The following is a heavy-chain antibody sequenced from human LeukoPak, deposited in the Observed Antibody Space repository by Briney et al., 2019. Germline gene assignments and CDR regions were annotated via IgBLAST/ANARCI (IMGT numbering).Heavy chain of an antibody. D-gene: IGHD6-13*01. Sequence: PSETLSLTCTVSGGSISSGGYYWSWIRQPPGKGLEWIGYIYHSGSTYYNPSLKSRVTISVDRSKNQFSLKLSSVTAADTAVYYCAREGGGSSWYDYWGQGTLVTVSS. CDR2: IYHSGST. J-gene: IGHJ4*02. CDR1: GGSISSGGYY. V-gene: IGHV4-30-2*01. CDR3: AREGGGSSWYDY.